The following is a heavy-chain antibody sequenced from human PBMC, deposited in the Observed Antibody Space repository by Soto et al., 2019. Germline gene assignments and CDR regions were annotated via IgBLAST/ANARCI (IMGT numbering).Heavy chain of an antibody. CDR1: GGSVSDKTYY. J-gene: IGHJ4*02. Sequence: KTSETLSLTCSVSGGSVSDKTYYWSWIRQPPGKRLEWIGYVYYSGTTNYNPSLKRRVTISVDLSKNRFSLRLSSVTTADTALYYCARTTAVPNTLRSRYFFDYWGQGTLVTVSS. V-gene: IGHV4-61*01. D-gene: IGHD4-17*01. CDR3: ARTTAVPNTLRSRYFFDY. CDR2: VYYSGTT.